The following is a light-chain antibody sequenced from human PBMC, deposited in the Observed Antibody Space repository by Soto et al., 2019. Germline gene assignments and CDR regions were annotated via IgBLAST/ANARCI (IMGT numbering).Light chain of an antibody. J-gene: IGKJ4*01. CDR2: DKS. CDR3: LQYHQWPLT. V-gene: IGKV3D-15*01. CDR1: QSVSSY. Sequence: EIVLTQSPATLSLSPGERATLSCRASQSVSSYLAWYQQKPGQPPRLLIYDKSNRATGIPARFAGSGSGTEFSLTISSLQSEDFAVYYCLQYHQWPLTFGGGTKVDIK.